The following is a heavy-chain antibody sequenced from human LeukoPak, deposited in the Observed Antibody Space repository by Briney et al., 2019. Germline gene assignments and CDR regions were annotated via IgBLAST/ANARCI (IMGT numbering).Heavy chain of an antibody. CDR2: INPSGGST. Sequence: AASVTVSCKASGYTFTSYYIHWVRQAPGQGLEWMGIINPSGGSTSYAQKFQGRVTMTRDTSTSTVYMELSSLRSEDTAVYYCAREAGTAMAPFDYWGQGTLVTVSS. CDR3: AREAGTAMAPFDY. V-gene: IGHV1-46*01. D-gene: IGHD5-18*01. J-gene: IGHJ4*02. CDR1: GYTFTSYY.